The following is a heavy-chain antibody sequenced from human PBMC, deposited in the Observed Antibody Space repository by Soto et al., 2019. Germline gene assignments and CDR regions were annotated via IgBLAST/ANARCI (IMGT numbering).Heavy chain of an antibody. V-gene: IGHV1-69*01. CDR2: IIPISDTT. CDR1: GGTFSSYA. Sequence: QVQLVQSGAEVKKPGSSVKVSCKASGGTFSSYAISWVRQAPGQGLEWMGGIIPISDTTNYEQKFQGRVTITADESTSTAYMELSSLRSEDTAVYYGARSQGSSTSLEIYYYYYYGMDVWVQGTTVTVSS. J-gene: IGHJ6*02. D-gene: IGHD2-2*01. CDR3: ARSQGSSTSLEIYYYYYYGMDV.